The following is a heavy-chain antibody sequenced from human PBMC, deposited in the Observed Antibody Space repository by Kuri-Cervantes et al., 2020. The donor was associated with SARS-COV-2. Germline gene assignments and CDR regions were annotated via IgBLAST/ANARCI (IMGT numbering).Heavy chain of an antibody. D-gene: IGHD2/OR15-2a*01. V-gene: IGHV3-30*18. Sequence: LSLTCAASGFTFSSYWMSWVRQAPGKGLEWVAIISFDGIDKYYGDSVKGRFTISRDNSKNTLYLQMNSLRAEDTAVYYCAKEISTTGHRYFYGMDVWGQGTTVTVSS. J-gene: IGHJ6*02. CDR2: ISFDGIDK. CDR3: AKEISTTGHRYFYGMDV. CDR1: GFTFSSYW.